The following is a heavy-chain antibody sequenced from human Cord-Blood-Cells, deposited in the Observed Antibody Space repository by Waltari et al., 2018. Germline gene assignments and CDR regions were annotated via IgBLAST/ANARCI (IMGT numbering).Heavy chain of an antibody. D-gene: IGHD1-26*01. CDR2: IYYSGST. CDR3: ARFSGSFDY. Sequence: QLQLQESGPGLVKPSETLSLTCTVSGGSISSSSYYWGWIRQPPGKGLAWIGSIYYSGSTYYNPSLKSRVTISVDTSKNQFSLKLSSVTAADTAVYYCARFSGSFDYWGQGTLVTVSS. V-gene: IGHV4-39*01. J-gene: IGHJ4*02. CDR1: GGSISSSSYY.